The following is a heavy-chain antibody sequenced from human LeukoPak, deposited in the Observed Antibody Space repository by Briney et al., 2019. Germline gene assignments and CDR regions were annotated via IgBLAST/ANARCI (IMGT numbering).Heavy chain of an antibody. D-gene: IGHD1-26*01. Sequence: SQTHSLTCAISGDSVSRNSAAWNWIRQSPSRGLEWLGRTYYKSKWYNDYAVSVKSRITINPDTSKNQFSLQLKSVTPEDTAVYYCARAPIVGATHIDYWGQGTLVTVTS. V-gene: IGHV6-1*01. CDR2: TYYKSKWYN. J-gene: IGHJ4*02. CDR1: GDSVSRNSAA. CDR3: ARAPIVGATHIDY.